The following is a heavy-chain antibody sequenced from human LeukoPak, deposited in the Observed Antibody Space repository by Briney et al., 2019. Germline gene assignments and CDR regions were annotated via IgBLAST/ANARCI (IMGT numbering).Heavy chain of an antibody. CDR3: AADLGDYYDFWSGYSVPFDFDY. CDR1: GYTFTSYA. D-gene: IGHD3-3*01. J-gene: IGHJ4*02. Sequence: ASVKVSCKASGYTFTSYAMHWVRQAPGQRLEWIGWINAGNGNTKYSQKFQGRVTITRDTSASTAYMELSSLRSEDTAVYYCAADLGDYYDFWSGYSVPFDFDYWGQGTLVTVSS. CDR2: INAGNGNT. V-gene: IGHV1-3*01.